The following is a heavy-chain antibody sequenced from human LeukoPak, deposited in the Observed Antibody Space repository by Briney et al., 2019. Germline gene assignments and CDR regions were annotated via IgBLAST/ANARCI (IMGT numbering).Heavy chain of an antibody. V-gene: IGHV4-34*01. D-gene: IGHD4-23*01. CDR1: GGSISIYY. J-gene: IGHJ4*02. CDR3: AREDVGGRFDF. Sequence: SETLSLTCTVSGGSISIYYWSWIRQPPGKGLEWIGEINHNGSTPYNPSLKSRVTISIDTSKNQFSLKLNSVTAADTALYYCAREDVGGRFDFWGPGTLVTVSS. CDR2: INHNGST.